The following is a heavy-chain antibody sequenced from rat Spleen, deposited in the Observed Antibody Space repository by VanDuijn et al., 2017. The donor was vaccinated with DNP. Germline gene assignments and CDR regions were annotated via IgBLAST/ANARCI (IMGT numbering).Heavy chain of an antibody. CDR3: ARWGTFYWYFDF. Sequence: QIQLQQSGAELAKPGSSVKISCKASGYTFTSYYISWIKQTTGQGLEYVGYIHTGNGGINYNEKFKGRATLTLDKSSSTAFMQLSSLTPDDSAVYYCARWGTFYWYFDFWGPGTMVTVSS. CDR2: IHTGNGGI. CDR1: GYTFTSYY. D-gene: IGHD3-2*01. V-gene: IGHV1-43*01. J-gene: IGHJ1*01.